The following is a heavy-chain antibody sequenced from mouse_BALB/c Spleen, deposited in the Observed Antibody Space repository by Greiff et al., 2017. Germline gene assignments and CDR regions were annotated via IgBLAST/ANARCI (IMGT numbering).Heavy chain of an antibody. J-gene: IGHJ2*01. D-gene: IGHD2-4*01. Sequence: VQLQQSGAELVRPGTSVKISCKASGYTFTNYWLGWVKQRPGHGLEWIGDIYPGGGYTNYNEKFKGKATLTADTSSSTAYMQLSSLTSEDSAVYFCARLDYYDYDSLYYFDYWGQGTTLTVSS. CDR1: GYTFTNYW. CDR3: ARLDYYDYDSLYYFDY. V-gene: IGHV1-63*02. CDR2: IYPGGGYT.